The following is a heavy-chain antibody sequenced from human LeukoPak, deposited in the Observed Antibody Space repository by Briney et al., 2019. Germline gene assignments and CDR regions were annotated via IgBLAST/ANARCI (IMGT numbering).Heavy chain of an antibody. V-gene: IGHV4-4*07. CDR1: GGSISSYY. Sequence: ASETLSLTCTVSGGSISSYYWSWIRPPAGKGLEWIGRIYTSGSTNYNPSLESRVTMSVDTSKNQFSLKLSSVTAADTAVHYCAREVAVAGAFDYWGQGTLVTVSS. D-gene: IGHD6-19*01. CDR2: IYTSGST. J-gene: IGHJ4*02. CDR3: AREVAVAGAFDY.